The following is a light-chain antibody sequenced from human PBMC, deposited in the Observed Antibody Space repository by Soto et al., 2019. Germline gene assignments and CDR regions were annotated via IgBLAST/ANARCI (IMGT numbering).Light chain of an antibody. J-gene: IGKJ2*01. CDR1: QSVSSN. Sequence: EIVMTQSPATLSVSPGERATLSCRASQSVSSNLAWYQQKPGQAPRLLIYDASTRATGIPARFSGSGSGTEFTLTINSLQSEDVAVYYCQQYHNWPPLTFGQGTKLEIK. CDR2: DAS. CDR3: QQYHNWPPLT. V-gene: IGKV3-15*01.